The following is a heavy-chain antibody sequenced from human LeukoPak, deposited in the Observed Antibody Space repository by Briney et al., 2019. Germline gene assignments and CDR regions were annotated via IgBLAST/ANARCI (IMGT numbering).Heavy chain of an antibody. Sequence: GESLRLSCAASGFTFSSYSMNWVRQAPGKGLEWVSYISSSSSTIYYADSVKGRFTISRDNAKNSLYLQMNSLRAEDTAVYYCARAGSGAHYYYYGMDAWGQGTTVTVSS. J-gene: IGHJ6*02. CDR3: ARAGSGAHYYYYGMDA. V-gene: IGHV3-48*04. CDR2: ISSSSSTI. D-gene: IGHD3-10*01. CDR1: GFTFSSYS.